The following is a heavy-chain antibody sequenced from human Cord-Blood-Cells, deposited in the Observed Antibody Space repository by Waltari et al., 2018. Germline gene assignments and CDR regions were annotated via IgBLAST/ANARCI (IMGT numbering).Heavy chain of an antibody. CDR3: AHAIEYYYGMDV. V-gene: IGHV3-30-3*01. CDR2: ISYDGSNK. Sequence: VPLVESGGGVVQPGRSLRLSCAAPGFSSSSYAMRRVDQAPGKGLEWVAVISYDGSNKYYADSVKGRFTISRDNSKNTLYLQMNSLRAEDTAVYYCAHAIEYYYGMDVWGQGTTVTVSS. CDR1: GFSSSSYA. J-gene: IGHJ6*02.